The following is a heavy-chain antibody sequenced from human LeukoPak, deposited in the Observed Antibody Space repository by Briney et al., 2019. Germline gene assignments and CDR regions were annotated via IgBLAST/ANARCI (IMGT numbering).Heavy chain of an antibody. CDR3: ARDPLYDAYSFDC. J-gene: IGHJ4*02. V-gene: IGHV3-33*01. CDR1: GFTFSSYG. Sequence: GGSLRLSCAASGFTFSSYGMHWVRQAPGKGLEWVAVIWYDGSNKYYADSVKGRFTISRDNSKNTLYLQMNSLRAEDTAVYYCARDPLYDAYSFDCWGQGTLVTVSS. D-gene: IGHD2-8*01. CDR2: IWYDGSNK.